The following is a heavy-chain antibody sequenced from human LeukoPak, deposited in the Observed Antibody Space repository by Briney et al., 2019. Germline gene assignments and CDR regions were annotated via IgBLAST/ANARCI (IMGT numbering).Heavy chain of an antibody. V-gene: IGHV3-48*03. J-gene: IGHJ3*02. D-gene: IGHD5-12*01. CDR2: ITGSGSAI. Sequence: GGSLRLSCAASGFTFSSYEMNWVRQAPGKGLEWVSYITGSGSAIYYADSVRGRFTISTDNAKNSLYLQMNSLRAEDTAVYYCARCDTRSGSGFQCYAFDIWGQGTMVTVSS. CDR3: ARCDTRSGSGFQCYAFDI. CDR1: GFTFSSYE.